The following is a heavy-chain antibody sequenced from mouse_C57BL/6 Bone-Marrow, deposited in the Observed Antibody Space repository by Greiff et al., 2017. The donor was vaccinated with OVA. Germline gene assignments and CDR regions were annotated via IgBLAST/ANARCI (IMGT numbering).Heavy chain of an antibody. CDR2: ISYDGSN. Sequence: DVKLQESGPGLVKPSQSLSLTCSVTGYSITSGYYWNWIRQFPGNKLEWMGYISYDGSNNYNPSLKNRISITRDTSKNQFFLKLNSVTTEDTATYYCARDLFIDYFDYWGQGTTLTVSS. J-gene: IGHJ2*01. V-gene: IGHV3-6*01. CDR1: GYSITSGYY. D-gene: IGHD1-1*01. CDR3: ARDLFIDYFDY.